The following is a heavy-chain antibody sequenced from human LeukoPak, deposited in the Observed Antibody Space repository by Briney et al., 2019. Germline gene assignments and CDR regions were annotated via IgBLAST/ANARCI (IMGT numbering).Heavy chain of an antibody. Sequence: GGSLRLSCAASGFTLSNNGMHWGRQAPGKGLEWVAVIWYDGSNKYYADSVKGRFTISRDNSKNTLYLQMNSLRAEDTAVYYCARDVGILTGPTNSHFEFWGQGALVTVSS. V-gene: IGHV3-33*01. CDR2: IWYDGSNK. J-gene: IGHJ4*02. D-gene: IGHD3-9*01. CDR1: GFTLSNNG. CDR3: ARDVGILTGPTNSHFEF.